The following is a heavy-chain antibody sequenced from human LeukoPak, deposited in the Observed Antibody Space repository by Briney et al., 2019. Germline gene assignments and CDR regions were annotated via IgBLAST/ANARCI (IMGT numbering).Heavy chain of an antibody. Sequence: PSETLSLTCTVSGGSISSGGYYWTWIRQPPGKGLEWIGYVYYSGSTYYSPSLKSRLTISVDTSKNQFSLKLSPVTAADTAVYYCARDRESNGQIDYWGQGTLVTVSS. J-gene: IGHJ4*02. CDR2: VYYSGST. V-gene: IGHV4-31*03. CDR1: GGSISSGGYY. CDR3: ARDRESNGQIDY. D-gene: IGHD2-8*01.